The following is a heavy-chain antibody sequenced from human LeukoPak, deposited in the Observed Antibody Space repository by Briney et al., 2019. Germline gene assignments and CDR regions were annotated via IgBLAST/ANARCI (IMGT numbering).Heavy chain of an antibody. J-gene: IGHJ4*02. CDR2: IKSKTDGGTT. CDR1: GFTFSNAW. CDR3: AKAPGYCSGGSCYIPFDY. D-gene: IGHD2-15*01. V-gene: IGHV3-15*01. Sequence: KSGGSLRLSCAASGFTFSNAWMSWVRQAPGKGLEWVGRIKSKTDGGTTDYAAPVKGRFTISRDDSKNTLYLQMNSLKTEDTAVYYCAKAPGYCSGGSCYIPFDYWGQGTLVTVSS.